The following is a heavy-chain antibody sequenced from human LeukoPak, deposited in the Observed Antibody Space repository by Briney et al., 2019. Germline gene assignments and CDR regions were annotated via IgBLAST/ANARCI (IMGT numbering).Heavy chain of an antibody. V-gene: IGHV1-69*13. CDR1: GGTFSSYA. D-gene: IGHD4-17*01. J-gene: IGHJ3*02. Sequence: SVKVSCKASGGTFSSYAISWVRQAPGQGLESMGGIIPIFGTANYAQKFQGRVTITADESTSTAYMELSSLRSEDTAVYYCVTTVTPDAFDIWGQGTMVTVSS. CDR3: VTTVTPDAFDI. CDR2: IIPIFGTA.